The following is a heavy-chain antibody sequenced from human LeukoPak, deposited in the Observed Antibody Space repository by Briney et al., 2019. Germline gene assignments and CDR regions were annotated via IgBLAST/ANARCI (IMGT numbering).Heavy chain of an antibody. D-gene: IGHD6-19*01. CDR1: GYTFTSYD. CDR3: ARLGSVAVAGTRYYYMDV. J-gene: IGHJ6*03. Sequence: GASGKVSCKASGYTFTSYDINWVRQATGQGLEWMGWMNPNSGNTGYAQKFQGRVTITRNTSISTAYMELSSLRSEDTAVYYCARLGSVAVAGTRYYYMDVWGKGTTVTVSS. V-gene: IGHV1-8*03. CDR2: MNPNSGNT.